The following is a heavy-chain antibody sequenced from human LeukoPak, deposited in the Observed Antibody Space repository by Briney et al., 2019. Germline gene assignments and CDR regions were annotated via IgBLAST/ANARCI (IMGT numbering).Heavy chain of an antibody. D-gene: IGHD2-8*01. Sequence: ASVKVPCKTFNYTFTAYGINWVRQAPGQGLEWMGWIRSDNGKTNYAQKLQGRVTLTTDTTTSTAYMELRSLRSDDTAVYYCAGSLGYCTSNVCYLKYWGQGTLVTVSS. CDR3: AGSLGYCTSNVCYLKY. V-gene: IGHV1-18*01. J-gene: IGHJ4*02. CDR1: NYTFTAYG. CDR2: IRSDNGKT.